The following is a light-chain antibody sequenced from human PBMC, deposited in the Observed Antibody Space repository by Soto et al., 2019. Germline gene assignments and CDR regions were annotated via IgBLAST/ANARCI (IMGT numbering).Light chain of an antibody. CDR3: QQHKDYPLT. V-gene: IGKV1-9*01. CDR2: AAS. Sequence: IQLTHSPSFLSASLSQRFTITFRASHDISSYLTWYQQKPGKAPTVLIYAASTLQGGVPSRFSGSGSGTEFTLTISSLQSEDFASYYCQQHKDYPLTFGRGTRLEI. J-gene: IGKJ5*01. CDR1: HDISSY.